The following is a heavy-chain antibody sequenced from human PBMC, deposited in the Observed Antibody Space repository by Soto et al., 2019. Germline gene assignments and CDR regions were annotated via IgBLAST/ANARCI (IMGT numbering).Heavy chain of an antibody. CDR3: VTDSEYFQH. CDR2: IKSETAGGTT. CDR1: GFTSSDAW. V-gene: IGHV3-15*01. Sequence: GGSLRLSCVVSGFTSSDAWMSWVRQAPGKGLEWLGRIKSETAGGTTYYAAPVKSKFTISRDDSNNTLYLQMNSLKTEDTAVYYCVTDSEYFQHWGQGTLVTVSS. J-gene: IGHJ1*01.